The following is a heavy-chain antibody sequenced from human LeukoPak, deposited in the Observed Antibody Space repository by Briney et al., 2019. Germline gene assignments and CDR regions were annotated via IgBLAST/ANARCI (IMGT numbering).Heavy chain of an antibody. CDR3: ARGAHSSSWDYYYYYYMDV. J-gene: IGHJ6*03. V-gene: IGHV1-18*01. CDR1: GYTFTSYG. D-gene: IGHD6-13*01. Sequence: ASVKVSCKAPGYTFTSYGISWVRQAPGQGLEWMGWISAYNGNTNYAQKLQGRVTMTTDTSTSTAYMELRSLRSDDTAVYYCARGAHSSSWDYYYYYYMDVWGKGTMVTVSS. CDR2: ISAYNGNT.